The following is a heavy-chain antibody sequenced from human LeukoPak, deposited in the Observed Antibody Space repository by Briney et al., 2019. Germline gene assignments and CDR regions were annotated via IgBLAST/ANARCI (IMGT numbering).Heavy chain of an antibody. J-gene: IGHJ6*03. Sequence: SETLSLTCAVYGGSFSNYYWNWIRQPPGKGLEWLGEINDNGRANYNPSLMSRVTVSVDTSKNQFSLRLTSVAATDTAVYYCARRWNYGRNYYIDVWGKGATVSVSS. V-gene: IGHV4-34*01. CDR3: ARRWNYGRNYYIDV. D-gene: IGHD1-7*01. CDR2: INDNGRA. CDR1: GGSFSNYY.